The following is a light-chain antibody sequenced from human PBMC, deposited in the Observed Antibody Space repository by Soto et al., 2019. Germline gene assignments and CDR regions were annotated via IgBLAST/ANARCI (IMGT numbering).Light chain of an antibody. CDR2: EIN. CDR3: SSYAGSSNV. Sequence: QSGLTQPPSASGSPGQSVAISCTGPSSDVGGYNYVSWSQQHRGKAPKLMIYEINMRPSGVPAPFSLSKSCYTTSLTVSGLQAEDEADYYCSSYAGSSNVFGTGTKVTVL. CDR1: SSDVGGYNY. V-gene: IGLV2-8*01. J-gene: IGLJ1*01.